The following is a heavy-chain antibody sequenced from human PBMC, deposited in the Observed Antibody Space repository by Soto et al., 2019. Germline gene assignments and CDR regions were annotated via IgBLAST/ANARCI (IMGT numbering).Heavy chain of an antibody. CDR2: IKSKTDGGTT. CDR3: TTDPVTMVVVPSSG. V-gene: IGHV3-15*01. D-gene: IGHD3-22*01. J-gene: IGHJ4*02. CDR1: GITFSNAW. Sequence: GGSLRLSCAASGITFSNAWMSWVRQAPGKGLEWVGRIKSKTDGGTTDYAAPVKGRFTISRDDSKNTLYLQMNSLKTEDTAVYYCTTDPVTMVVVPSSGWGQGTLVTVSS.